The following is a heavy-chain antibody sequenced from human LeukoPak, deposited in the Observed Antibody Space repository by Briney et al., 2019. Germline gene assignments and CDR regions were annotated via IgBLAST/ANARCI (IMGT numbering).Heavy chain of an antibody. V-gene: IGHV4-39*01. CDR2: IYYSGST. J-gene: IGHJ3*02. CDR3: ARHLLRLDNPDAFDI. D-gene: IGHD1-14*01. CDR1: GGSISSSSYY. Sequence: PSETLSLTCTVSGGSISSSSYYWGWIRQPPGKGLEWIGSIYYSGSTYYNPSLKSRVTVSVDTSKNQFSLKLSSVTAADTAVYYCARHLLRLDNPDAFDIWGQGTMVTVSS.